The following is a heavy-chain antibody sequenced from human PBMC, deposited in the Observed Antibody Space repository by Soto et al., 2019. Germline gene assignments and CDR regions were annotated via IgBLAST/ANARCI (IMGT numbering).Heavy chain of an antibody. CDR3: ARDICSFAYGEGY. CDR2: VYSSGTT. J-gene: IGHJ4*02. Sequence: PSETLSLPCSVSGGSINRYWWSWIRQPAGKGLEWLGRVYSSGTTDYNPSLNSRATMSVETSKNQFSLKLSSVTAADTAVYYCARDICSFAYGEGYCGQVSQVTVSS. D-gene: IGHD2-21*01. V-gene: IGHV4-4*07. CDR1: GGSINRYW.